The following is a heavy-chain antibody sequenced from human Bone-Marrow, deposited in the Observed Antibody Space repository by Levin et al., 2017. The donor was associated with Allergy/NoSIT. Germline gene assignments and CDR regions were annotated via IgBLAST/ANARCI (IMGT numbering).Heavy chain of an antibody. CDR3: ARAIASGGNTYYYYYLDV. Sequence: GGSLRLSCKASGYIFTDYYIHWVRQAPGQGLEWMGWINPNSGGTKYAQKFQGRVTMTRDTSISTAYVDLSRLRFDDTAVYYCARAIASGGNTYYYYYLDVWGKGTTVTVSS. CDR1: GYIFTDYY. J-gene: IGHJ6*03. CDR2: INPNSGGT. D-gene: IGHD3-16*01. V-gene: IGHV1-2*02.